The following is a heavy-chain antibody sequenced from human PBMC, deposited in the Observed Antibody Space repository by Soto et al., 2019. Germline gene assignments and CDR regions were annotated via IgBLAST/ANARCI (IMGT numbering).Heavy chain of an antibody. D-gene: IGHD3-9*01. V-gene: IGHV2-5*01. CDR1: GFSLSSDAVG. Sequence: QITLKESGPTLVKPTQTLTLTCTFSGFSLSSDAVGVNWIRQPPGKALEWLALIYWNDDNHYNPSLSSRLTITKDTSKXQXXXXXXXXXXXXXXXXXXXXXXXWLSDYWGQGILVTVXS. CDR2: IYWNDDN. CDR3: XXXXXWLSDY. J-gene: IGHJ4*02.